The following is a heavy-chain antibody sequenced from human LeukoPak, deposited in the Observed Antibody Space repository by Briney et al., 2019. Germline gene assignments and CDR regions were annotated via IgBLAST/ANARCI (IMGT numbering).Heavy chain of an antibody. CDR3: ARSLFYGDYGYYFDY. J-gene: IGHJ4*02. Sequence: SETLSLTCTVSGGSISSYYWSWIRQPPGKGLEWIGYIYYSGSTNYNPSLKSRVIISVDTSKNQFSLKLSSVTAADTAVYYCARSLFYGDYGYYFDYWGQGTLVTVSS. D-gene: IGHD4-17*01. CDR2: IYYSGST. CDR1: GGSISSYY. V-gene: IGHV4-59*01.